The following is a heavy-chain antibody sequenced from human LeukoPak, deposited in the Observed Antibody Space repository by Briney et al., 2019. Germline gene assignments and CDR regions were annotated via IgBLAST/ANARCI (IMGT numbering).Heavy chain of an antibody. CDR3: ARDGYPGQFDY. J-gene: IGHJ4*02. CDR1: GFTFSSYS. Sequence: GGSLRLSCTASGFTFSSYSMNWVRQAPGKGLEWVSYISSSSSTIYYADSVKGRFTISRDNAKNSLYLQMNSLRAEDTAVYYCARDGYPGQFDYWGQGTLVTVSS. D-gene: IGHD5-12*01. V-gene: IGHV3-48*04. CDR2: ISSSSSTI.